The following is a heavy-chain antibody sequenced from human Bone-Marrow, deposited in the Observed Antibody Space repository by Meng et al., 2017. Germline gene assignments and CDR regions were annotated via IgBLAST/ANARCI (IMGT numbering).Heavy chain of an antibody. CDR1: GFSFTDAW. Sequence: EVEVGESGGGFVKPGGSPRLSCVASGFSFTDAWMSWVRQAPGKGLEWVGRIKSNSDGGTTDYAAPVKGRFTISRDDSKNTLYLQMNSLITEDTVVYFCATGAAAADHWGQGTLVTVSS. D-gene: IGHD6-13*01. J-gene: IGHJ4*02. V-gene: IGHV3-15*01. CDR2: IKSNSDGGTT. CDR3: ATGAAAADH.